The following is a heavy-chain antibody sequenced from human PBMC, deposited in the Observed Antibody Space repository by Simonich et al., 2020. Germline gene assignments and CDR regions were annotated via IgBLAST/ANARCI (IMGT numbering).Heavy chain of an antibody. CDR1: GGSISSYY. Sequence: QVQLQESGPALVKPSETLSLTCTVSGGSISSYYLSWIRQPPGKGLEWIGYIYYSWRTNYNPSLKSRVTISVDTSKNQFSLKLSSVTAADTAVYYCARGGLYFDYWGQGTLVTVSS. CDR2: IYYSWRT. CDR3: ARGGLYFDY. D-gene: IGHD2-15*01. V-gene: IGHV4-59*01. J-gene: IGHJ4*02.